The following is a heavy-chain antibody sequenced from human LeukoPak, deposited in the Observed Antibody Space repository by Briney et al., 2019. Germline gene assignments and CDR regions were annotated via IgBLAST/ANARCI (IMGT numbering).Heavy chain of an antibody. CDR1: GRSISSYY. D-gene: IGHD4-17*01. Sequence: SETLSLTCTVSGRSISSYYWSWIRQPPGKGLEWIGYIYYSGSTNYNPSLKSRVTISVDTSKNQFSLKLRSVTAADTAVYYCARDGDYGDYDAFDIWGRGTMVTVSS. CDR2: IYYSGST. J-gene: IGHJ3*02. CDR3: ARDGDYGDYDAFDI. V-gene: IGHV4-59*01.